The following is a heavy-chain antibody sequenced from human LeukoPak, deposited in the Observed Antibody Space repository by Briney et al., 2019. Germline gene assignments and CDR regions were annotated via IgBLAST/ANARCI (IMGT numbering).Heavy chain of an antibody. J-gene: IGHJ4*02. CDR1: GFTFSSYG. V-gene: IGHV3-30*18. Sequence: PGRSLRLSCAASGFTFSSYGMHWVRQAPGKGLEWVAVISYDGSNKYYADSVKGRFTISRDNSENTLYLQMNSLRAEDTAVYYCAKLSGSYHFDYWGQGTLVTVSS. CDR3: AKLSGSYHFDY. CDR2: ISYDGSNK. D-gene: IGHD1-26*01.